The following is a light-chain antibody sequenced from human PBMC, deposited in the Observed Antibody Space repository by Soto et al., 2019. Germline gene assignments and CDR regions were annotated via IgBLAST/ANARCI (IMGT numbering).Light chain of an antibody. Sequence: QSALTQPSSVSVSPGQSITISFTGTSSDVGAYIYVSWYQQHPGKAPKLMIYDITNRPSGVSNRFSGSKSGNTASLTISGLQAEDEADYYCVSFTTSSSYVFGTGTKVTVL. CDR1: SSDVGAYIY. J-gene: IGLJ1*01. CDR3: VSFTTSSSYV. CDR2: DIT. V-gene: IGLV2-14*01.